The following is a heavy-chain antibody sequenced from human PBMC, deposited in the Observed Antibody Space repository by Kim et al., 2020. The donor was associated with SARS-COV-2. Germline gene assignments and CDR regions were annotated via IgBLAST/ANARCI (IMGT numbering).Heavy chain of an antibody. Sequence: SETLSLTCTVSGGSISSSSYYWGWIRQPPGKGLEWIGSIYYSGSTYYNPSLKSRVTISVDTSKNQFSLKLSSVTAADTAVYYCARRRYSSGPWDYWGQGTLVTVSS. D-gene: IGHD6-19*01. CDR1: GGSISSSSYY. J-gene: IGHJ4*02. V-gene: IGHV4-39*01. CDR2: IYYSGST. CDR3: ARRRYSSGPWDY.